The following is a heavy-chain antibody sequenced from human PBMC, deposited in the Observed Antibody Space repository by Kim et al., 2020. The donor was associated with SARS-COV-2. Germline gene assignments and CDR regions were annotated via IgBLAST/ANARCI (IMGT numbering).Heavy chain of an antibody. CDR2: ISGDGGST. Sequence: GGSLRLSCAASGFTFDDYAMHWVRQAPGKGLEWVSLISGDGGSTYYADSVKGRFTISRDNSKNSLYLQMNSLRTEDTALYYCAKEGSLSSSWYFLGGYSQHWGQGTLVTVSS. J-gene: IGHJ1*01. V-gene: IGHV3-43*02. CDR1: GFTFDDYA. D-gene: IGHD6-13*01. CDR3: AKEGSLSSSWYFLGGYSQH.